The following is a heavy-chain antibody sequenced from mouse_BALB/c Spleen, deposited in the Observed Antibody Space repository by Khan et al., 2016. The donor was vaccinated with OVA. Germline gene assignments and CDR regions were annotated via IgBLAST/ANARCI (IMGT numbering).Heavy chain of an antibody. D-gene: IGHD2-13*01. CDR1: GYSFTGYT. V-gene: IGHV1-18*01. CDR3: RLGDAMDY. J-gene: IGHJ4*01. Sequence: VQLKESGPELVKPGASLKISCKASGYSFTGYTMHWVKQSHGMNLEWIGLINPYNGDTTYNQKFKGKATLTIDKSSSTAYMELLSLTSEDSAAYYCRLGDAMDYWGQGTSVTVSS. CDR2: INPYNGDT.